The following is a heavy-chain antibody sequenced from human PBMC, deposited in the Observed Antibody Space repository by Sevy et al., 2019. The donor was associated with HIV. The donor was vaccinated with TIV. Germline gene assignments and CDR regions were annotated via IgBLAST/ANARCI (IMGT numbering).Heavy chain of an antibody. V-gene: IGHV3-9*01. Sequence: GRSLRLSCAASGLPFNDHAMHWVRQVPGKGLEWVSGISWNSRNIGYADSVKGRFTISRDNARHFVYLEMNSLRPEDTAFYYCAKDINRGCDGVNCCSYYYYFYGLDVWGQGTTVTVSS. CDR1: GLPFNDHA. J-gene: IGHJ6*02. D-gene: IGHD2-21*01. CDR3: AKDINRGCDGVNCCSYYYYFYGLDV. CDR2: ISWNSRNI.